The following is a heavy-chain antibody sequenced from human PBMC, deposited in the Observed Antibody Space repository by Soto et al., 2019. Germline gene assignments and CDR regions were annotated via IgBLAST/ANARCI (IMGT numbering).Heavy chain of an antibody. D-gene: IGHD1-7*01. Sequence: SETLSLTCAVSGGSFTSNNWWTWVRQPPGQGLEWIGEIYRTGSTNYNPSLKSRVTISLDKSENQFSLKVTSLTAADTAVYYCASRDPGTSVDYWAQGTLVTVS. CDR3: ASRDPGTSVDY. CDR2: IYRTGST. J-gene: IGHJ4*02. V-gene: IGHV4-4*02. CDR1: GGSFTSNNW.